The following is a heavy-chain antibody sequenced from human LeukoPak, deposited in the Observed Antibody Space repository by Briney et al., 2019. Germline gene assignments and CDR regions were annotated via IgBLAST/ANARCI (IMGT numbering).Heavy chain of an antibody. J-gene: IGHJ4*02. CDR3: AREHYSYGFAY. D-gene: IGHD5-18*01. CDR2: IHYNEGT. CDR1: GGSISSYY. Sequence: TSETLSLTCTVSGGSISSYYWNWIRQPPGKGLEWIGYIHYNEGTKYNPSLKSRVTMSVDTSKNQISLNLNSVTAADTAVYYCAREHYSYGFAYWGQGTLVTVSS. V-gene: IGHV4-59*01.